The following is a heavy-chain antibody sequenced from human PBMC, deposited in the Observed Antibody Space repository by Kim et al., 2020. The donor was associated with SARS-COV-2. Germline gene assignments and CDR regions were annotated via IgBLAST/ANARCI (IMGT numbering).Heavy chain of an antibody. J-gene: IGHJ5*02. CDR1: GFTFNDYW. CDR2: IKHDGSEK. D-gene: IGHD3-10*01. Sequence: GGSLRLSCAACGFTFNDYWMTWIRQAPGKGLEWVAGIKHDGSEKLYVDSVKGRFTISRDNAKTSLYLQMNSLRVEDMAVYYCTRDLSGSGRGFDPWGQGTLLSVSS. CDR3: TRDLSGSGRGFDP. V-gene: IGHV3-7*05.